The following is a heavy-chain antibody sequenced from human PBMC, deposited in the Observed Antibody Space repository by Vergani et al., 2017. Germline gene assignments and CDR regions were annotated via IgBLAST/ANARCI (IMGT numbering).Heavy chain of an antibody. CDR3: ATDPKTYYYDSSGPDAFDI. CDR1: GGSVSSGSYY. Sequence: QVQLQESGPGLVKPSETLSLTCTVSGGSVSSGSYYWSWIRQPPGKGLEWIGYSYYSGSTNYNPSLKSRVTISVDTSKNQFSLKLSSVTAADTAVYYCATDPKTYYYDSSGPDAFDIWGQGTMVTVSS. CDR2: SYYSGST. D-gene: IGHD3-22*01. J-gene: IGHJ3*02. V-gene: IGHV4-61*01.